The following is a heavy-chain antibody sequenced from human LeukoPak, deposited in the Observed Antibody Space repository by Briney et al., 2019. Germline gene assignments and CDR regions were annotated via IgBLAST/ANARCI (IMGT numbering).Heavy chain of an antibody. J-gene: IGHJ4*02. CDR1: GFTFSSYG. V-gene: IGHV3-30*02. D-gene: IGHD3-3*01. CDR2: IRYDGSNK. CDR3: AKTLVRFPTSYYFDY. Sequence: RGGSLRLSCAASGFTFSSYGMHWVRQAPGRGLEWVAFIRYDGSNKYYADSVKGRFTISRDNSKNTLYLQMNSLRAEDTAVYYCAKTLVRFPTSYYFDYWGQGTLVTVSS.